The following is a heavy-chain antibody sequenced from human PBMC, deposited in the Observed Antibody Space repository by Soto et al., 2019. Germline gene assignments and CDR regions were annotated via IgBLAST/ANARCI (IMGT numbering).Heavy chain of an antibody. D-gene: IGHD1-1*01. Sequence: QVQLVQSGVEVKKPGSSVKVSCKASGGTLNSYAIDWVRQAPGQGLEWMGGIIPIFGNTYYAQRLQGRVKLTADESTRTAYMELSTLTSEDTAVYYCARGTVTGSEYNFYYSGMDVWGQGPTVIVSS. V-gene: IGHV1-69*12. CDR3: ARGTVTGSEYNFYYSGMDV. J-gene: IGHJ6*02. CDR1: GGTLNSYA. CDR2: IIPIFGNT.